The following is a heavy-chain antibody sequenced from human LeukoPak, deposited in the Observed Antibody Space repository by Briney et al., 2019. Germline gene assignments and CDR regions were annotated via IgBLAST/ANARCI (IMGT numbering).Heavy chain of an antibody. D-gene: IGHD6-19*01. Sequence: SETLSLTCAVSGGTCRGYYWSWIRQPPGKRLEWVGESTDSGGTNYNPSLKSRVTISADTSKNHFSLKLTSVTAADTATYYCARETSLAGFASGLGFNYWGQGILVTVSS. J-gene: IGHJ4*02. V-gene: IGHV4-34*01. CDR1: GGTCRGYY. CDR3: ARETSLAGFASGLGFNY. CDR2: STDSGGT.